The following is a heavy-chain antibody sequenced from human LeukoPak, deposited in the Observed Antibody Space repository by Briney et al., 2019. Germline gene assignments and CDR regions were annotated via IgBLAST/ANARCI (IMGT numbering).Heavy chain of an antibody. CDR1: GGTFISYA. J-gene: IGHJ4*02. V-gene: IGHV1-69*13. Sequence: ASVKVSCKASGGTFISYAISWVRQAPGQGLEWMGGIIPILGTANYAQKFQGRVTITADESTSTAYMELSSLRSEDTAVYYCARDRSGSGISYWGQGTLVTVSS. CDR2: IIPILGTA. CDR3: ARDRSGSGISY. D-gene: IGHD3-10*01.